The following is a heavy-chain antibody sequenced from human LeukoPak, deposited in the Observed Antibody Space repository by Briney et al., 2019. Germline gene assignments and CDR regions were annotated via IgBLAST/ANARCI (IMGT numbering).Heavy chain of an antibody. CDR1: GYSFTSYG. V-gene: IGHV1-18*01. J-gene: IGHJ4*02. Sequence: ASVKVSCKTSGYSFTSYGISWVRQAPGQGPEWMGRISAYNGNTNYAQKLQGRVTMTTDTSTSTVYMELRSLRSDDTAVYYCARVIAVAGTHVASVYWGQGTLVTVSS. CDR3: ARVIAVAGTHVASVY. CDR2: ISAYNGNT. D-gene: IGHD6-19*01.